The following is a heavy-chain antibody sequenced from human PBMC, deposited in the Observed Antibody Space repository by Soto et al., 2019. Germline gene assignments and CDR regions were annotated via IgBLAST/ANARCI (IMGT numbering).Heavy chain of an antibody. J-gene: IGHJ4*02. CDR2: IFYSGST. Sequence: LDTLSLSFNNSGDPIRSSYYFCGWIRQPPGKGLEWIGTIFYSGSTYYNPSLKSRVTISVDTSKNQFSLNLTSVTAADTALYYCARRYGWLYFDYWGQG. CDR1: GDPIRSSYYF. D-gene: IGHD3-10*01. V-gene: IGHV4-39*01. CDR3: ARRYGWLYFDY.